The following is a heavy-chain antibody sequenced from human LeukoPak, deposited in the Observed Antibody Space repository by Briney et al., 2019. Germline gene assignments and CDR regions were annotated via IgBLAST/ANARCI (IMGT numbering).Heavy chain of an antibody. V-gene: IGHV4-59*01. CDR1: GGSINSYY. CDR2: IHYSGST. D-gene: IGHD3-22*01. CDR3: AASLYDSSGYYPDYFDY. Sequence: SETLSLTCTVSGGSINSYYWSWIRQPPGKGLEWIGYIHYSGSTNCNPSLRSRVTISLDTSKKQFSLKLSSVTAADTAVYYCAASLYDSSGYYPDYFDYWGQGTLATVSS. J-gene: IGHJ4*02.